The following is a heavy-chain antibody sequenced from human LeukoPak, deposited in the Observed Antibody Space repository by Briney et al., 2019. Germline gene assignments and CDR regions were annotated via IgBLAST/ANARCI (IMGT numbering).Heavy chain of an antibody. V-gene: IGHV3-21*01. J-gene: IGHJ4*02. D-gene: IGHD4-23*01. Sequence: GGSLRLSCAASGFTFGSYSMNWVRQAPGQGLDWVSSITSGGTYIYYADSVKGRFTISRDNAKNSLFLQMNSLRAEDTAVYHCARDYGGNSGYFDYWGQGALVTVSS. CDR2: ITSGGTYI. CDR1: GFTFGSYS. CDR3: ARDYGGNSGYFDY.